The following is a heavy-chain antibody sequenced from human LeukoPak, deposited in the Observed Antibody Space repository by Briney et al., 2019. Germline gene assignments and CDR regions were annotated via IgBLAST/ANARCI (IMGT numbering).Heavy chain of an antibody. V-gene: IGHV3-66*01. CDR1: DFDVSSNF. CDR3: VAAHGSGSYYWDLTY. Sequence: PGGSLRLSCAASDFDVSSNFMSWVRQASGMGLEWVSILYGGGDIYYADSVKGRFTISRDNSKNTLYLQMNSLRGEDTAVYYCVAAHGSGSYYWDLTYWGQGTLVTVSS. J-gene: IGHJ4*02. CDR2: LYGGGDI. D-gene: IGHD3-10*01.